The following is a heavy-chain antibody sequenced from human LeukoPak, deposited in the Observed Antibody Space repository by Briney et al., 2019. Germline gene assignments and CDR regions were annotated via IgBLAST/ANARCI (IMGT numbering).Heavy chain of an antibody. J-gene: IGHJ4*02. CDR3: ARGYGDSIHFDY. D-gene: IGHD4-17*01. Sequence: PGGSLRLSCAPSGFTFSIYWMSSVREAPGKGLEWVANIKRAVSEKYYVDSVKGRFTISRDNAKNSLYLQMNSLRAEAAAVYYCARGYGDSIHFDYWGEGALVTVSS. CDR2: IKRAVSEK. CDR1: GFTFSIYW. V-gene: IGHV3-7*04.